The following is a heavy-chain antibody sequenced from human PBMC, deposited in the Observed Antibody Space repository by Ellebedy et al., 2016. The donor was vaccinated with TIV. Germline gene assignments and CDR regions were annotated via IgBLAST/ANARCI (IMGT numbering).Heavy chain of an antibody. V-gene: IGHV4-39*01. CDR1: GGSISSSSYY. CDR2: IYYSGST. J-gene: IGHJ5*02. CDR3: ARLFGELLGTNWFDP. Sequence: MPSETLSLTCTVSGGSISSSSYYRGWIRQPPGKGLEWIGSIYYSGSTYYNPSPKSRVTISVDTSKNQFSLKLSSVTAADTAVYYCARLFGELLGTNWFDPWGQGTLVTVSS. D-gene: IGHD3-10*01.